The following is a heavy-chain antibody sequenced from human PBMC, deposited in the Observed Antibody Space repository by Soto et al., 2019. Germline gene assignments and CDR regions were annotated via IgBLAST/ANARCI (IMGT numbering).Heavy chain of an antibody. D-gene: IGHD6-13*01. CDR2: IGTAGDT. J-gene: IGHJ6*02. V-gene: IGHV3-13*01. Sequence: GGSLRLSCAASGFTFSSYDMHWVRQATGKGLEWVSAIGTAGDTYYPGSVKGRFTISRENAKNSLYLHMNSLRAGDTAVYYCARGLKGGVRDVNTYSSSWYYYYYYGMDVWGQGTTVTVSS. CDR3: ARGLKGGVRDVNTYSSSWYYYYYYGMDV. CDR1: GFTFSSYD.